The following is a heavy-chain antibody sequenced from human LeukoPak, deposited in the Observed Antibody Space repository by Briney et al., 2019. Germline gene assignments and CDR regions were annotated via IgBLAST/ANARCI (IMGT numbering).Heavy chain of an antibody. CDR2: IYYDGST. Sequence: SETLSLTCIVSGGSTRSNSYYWGWIRQPPGKGLEWIGSIYYDGSTYYSPSLKSRVTVSVDTSKNQFFLKLSSVTAADTAVYYCARGGGNYPFDYWGQGTLVTVSS. J-gene: IGHJ4*02. CDR1: GGSTRSNSYY. CDR3: ARGGGNYPFDY. V-gene: IGHV4-39*07. D-gene: IGHD1-26*01.